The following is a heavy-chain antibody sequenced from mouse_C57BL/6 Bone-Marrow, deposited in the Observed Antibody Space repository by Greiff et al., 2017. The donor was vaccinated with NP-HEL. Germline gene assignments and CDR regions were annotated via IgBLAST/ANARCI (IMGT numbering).Heavy chain of an antibody. CDR3: ARRGGSYRFAY. D-gene: IGHD1-1*02. V-gene: IGHV5-6*02. CDR1: GFTFSSYG. J-gene: IGHJ3*01. CDR2: ISSGGSYT. Sequence: EVKLVESGGDLVKPGGSLKLSCAASGFTFSSYGMSWVRQTPDKRLEWVATISSGGSYTYYPDSVKGRFTISRDNAKNTLYLQMSSLKSEDTAMYYCARRGGSYRFAYWGQGTLVTVSA.